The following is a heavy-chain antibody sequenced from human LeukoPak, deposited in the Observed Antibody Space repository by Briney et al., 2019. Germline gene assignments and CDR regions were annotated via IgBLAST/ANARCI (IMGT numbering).Heavy chain of an antibody. V-gene: IGHV1-24*01. CDR1: GYTLTELS. CDR2: FDPEDGET. CDR3: ATERIAVAGRGGPFDY. Sequence: ASVNVSCKVSGYTLTELSMHGVRQAPGKGLEWRGDFDPEDGETIYAQKFQGRVTMTEDTSTDTAYMELSSLRSEDTAVYYCATERIAVAGRGGPFDYWGQGNLVTVSS. J-gene: IGHJ4*02. D-gene: IGHD6-19*01.